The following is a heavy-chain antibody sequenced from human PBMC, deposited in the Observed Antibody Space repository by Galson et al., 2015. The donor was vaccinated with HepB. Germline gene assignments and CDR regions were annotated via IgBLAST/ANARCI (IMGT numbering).Heavy chain of an antibody. V-gene: IGHV5-51*01. Sequence: QSGAEVKKPGEALKVSCKGSGYSFTNNWIGWVRQMPGKGLEWMGIIYPGDSDTRYSPSFQGQVTISADRSISTAYLQWTSLKASDTAMYYCARHVAGKLERRLDYWGQGTLVTVSS. CDR1: GYSFTNNW. J-gene: IGHJ4*02. CDR2: IYPGDSDT. D-gene: IGHD1-1*01. CDR3: ARHVAGKLERRLDY.